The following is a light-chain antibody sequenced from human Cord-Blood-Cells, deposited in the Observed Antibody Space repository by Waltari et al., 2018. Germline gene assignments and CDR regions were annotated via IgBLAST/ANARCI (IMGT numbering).Light chain of an antibody. Sequence: DIQMTQSPSTLSASVGDRVTITCRASQSISSWLAWYQQKPGKAPKLLIYKASSLESGVPSRFSGSGSVTEFTLTNSSLQPEDFATYYCQQYNSYSWTFGQGTKVEIK. CDR1: QSISSW. CDR2: KAS. V-gene: IGKV1-5*03. CDR3: QQYNSYSWT. J-gene: IGKJ1*01.